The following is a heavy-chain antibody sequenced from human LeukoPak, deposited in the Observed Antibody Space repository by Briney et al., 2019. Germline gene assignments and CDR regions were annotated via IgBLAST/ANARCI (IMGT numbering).Heavy chain of an antibody. D-gene: IGHD3-16*01. CDR2: ISSSGSTI. J-gene: IGHJ4*02. V-gene: IGHV3-48*03. CDR1: GFTFRSSG. Sequence: GGSLRLSCAALGFTFRSSGMNWFRRAPGKGLEWVSYISSSGSTIYNADSVKGRFTISRDNAKNSLYLQMNSLRAEDTAVYYCARRGNYNDYWGQGTLVTVSS. CDR3: ARRGNYNDY.